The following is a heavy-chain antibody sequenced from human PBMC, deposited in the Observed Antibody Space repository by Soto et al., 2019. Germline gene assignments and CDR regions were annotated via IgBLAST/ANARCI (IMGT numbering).Heavy chain of an antibody. CDR3: AKVPWNLAHSHYFDH. Sequence: QVQVVESGGGVVQPGRSLRLSCAASGFTFSSYGMHWVRQAPGKGLAWVAGISDDGSKIYYADSVKGRFTVSRDNSKNTMYLHMNSLRDEDTALYYCAKVPWNLAHSHYFDHWCQGTRVTVSS. CDR1: GFTFSSYG. J-gene: IGHJ4*02. V-gene: IGHV3-30*18. CDR2: ISDDGSKI. D-gene: IGHD1-1*01.